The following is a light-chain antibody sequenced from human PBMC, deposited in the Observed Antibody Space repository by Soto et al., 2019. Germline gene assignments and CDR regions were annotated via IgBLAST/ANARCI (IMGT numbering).Light chain of an antibody. Sequence: EIVLTQSPATLSLSPGERAPLSCRASQSVSSYLAWYQQKPGQAPRLLIYDASNRATGIPARFSGSGPGTDFTLTISSLEPEDFAVYYCQQYVSSPRTFGQGTKVDIK. CDR3: QQYVSSPRT. CDR2: DAS. CDR1: QSVSSY. V-gene: IGKV3-11*01. J-gene: IGKJ1*01.